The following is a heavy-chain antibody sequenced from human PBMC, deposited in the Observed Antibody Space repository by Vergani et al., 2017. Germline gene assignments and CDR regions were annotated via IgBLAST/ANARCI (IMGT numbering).Heavy chain of an antibody. CDR3: AEEQAAAGTSYYYDYGMDV. D-gene: IGHD6-13*01. V-gene: IGHV3-23*01. J-gene: IGHJ6*02. CDR2: ISGSGGST. Sequence: EVQLLESGGGLVQPGGSLRPSCAASGFTFSSYAMSWVRQAPGKGLEWVSAISGSGGSTYYADSVKGRFTISRDNSKNTLYLQMNSLRAEDTAVYYCAEEQAAAGTSYYYDYGMDVWGQGTTVTVSS. CDR1: GFTFSSYA.